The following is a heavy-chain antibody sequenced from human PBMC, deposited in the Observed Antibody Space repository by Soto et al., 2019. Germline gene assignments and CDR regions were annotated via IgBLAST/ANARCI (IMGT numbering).Heavy chain of an antibody. J-gene: IGHJ4*02. CDR1: GQSFSGHS. D-gene: IGHD1-1*01. CDR3: ARGSGIVALPGELEDVNYDY. CDR2: INESGST. Sequence: QVQLQQWGAGLVKPSETLSLSCAVYGQSFSGHSWAWIRQPPGKGLEWIGEINESGSTYYNPSLKSRIPISTDTSTNPFSLKLSSVSAADTAAYFCARGSGIVALPGELEDVNYDYWGQGTLVNVSS. V-gene: IGHV4-34*01.